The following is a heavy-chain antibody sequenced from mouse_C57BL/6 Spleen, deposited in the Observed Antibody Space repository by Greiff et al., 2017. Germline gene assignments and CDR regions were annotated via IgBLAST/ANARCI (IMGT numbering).Heavy chain of an antibody. V-gene: IGHV5-12*01. CDR1: GFTFSDYY. CDR2: ISNGGGST. J-gene: IGHJ4*01. Sequence: EVKLVESGGGLVQPGGSLKLSCAASGFTFSDYYMYWVRQTPEKRLEWVAYISNGGGSTYYPDTVKGRFTISRDNAKNTLYLQMSRLKSEDTAMYYCARRDYYAMDYGGPGTSVTVSS. CDR3: ARRDYYAMDY.